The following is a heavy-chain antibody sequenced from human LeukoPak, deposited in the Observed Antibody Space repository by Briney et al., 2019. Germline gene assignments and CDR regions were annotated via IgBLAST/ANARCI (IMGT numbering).Heavy chain of an antibody. D-gene: IGHD3/OR15-3a*01. Sequence: PGGSLRLSCAASGFTFSSYWMSWVRQAPGKGLEWVANIKQDGSEKYYVDSVKGRFTISRDNAKNSLYLQMNSLRAEDTAVYYCARVAWTPYYYYYYGMDVWGQGTTVTVSS. V-gene: IGHV3-7*01. CDR3: ARVAWTPYYYYYYGMDV. CDR1: GFTFSSYW. CDR2: IKQDGSEK. J-gene: IGHJ6*02.